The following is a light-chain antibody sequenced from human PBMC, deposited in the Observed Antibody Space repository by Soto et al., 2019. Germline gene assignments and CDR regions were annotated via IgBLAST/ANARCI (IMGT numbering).Light chain of an antibody. CDR1: QNINNW. J-gene: IGKJ1*01. CDR3: QQYSIWRT. Sequence: DIQMTQSPSTLSASIGDRATIPCRASQNINNWLAWYQQKPGEAPKLLIYEASNLESGVPSRFSGSGSGTEFTLTISSLQSEDFAVYYCQQYSIWRTFGQGTKVDI. CDR2: EAS. V-gene: IGKV1-5*03.